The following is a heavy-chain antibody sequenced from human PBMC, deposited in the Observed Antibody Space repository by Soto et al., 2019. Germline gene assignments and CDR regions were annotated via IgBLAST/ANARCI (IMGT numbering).Heavy chain of an antibody. Sequence: ASVKVSCKASGYTFTGYYMHWVRQAPGQGLEWMGWINPNSGGTNYAQKFQGWVTMTRDTSISTAYMELSRLRSDDTAVYYCARGSEYYYYGMDVWGQGTTVTVSS. V-gene: IGHV1-2*04. CDR1: GYTFTGYY. CDR2: INPNSGGT. J-gene: IGHJ6*02. CDR3: ARGSEYYYYGMDV.